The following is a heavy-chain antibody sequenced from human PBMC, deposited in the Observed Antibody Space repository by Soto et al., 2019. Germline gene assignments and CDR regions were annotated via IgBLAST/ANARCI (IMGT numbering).Heavy chain of an antibody. D-gene: IGHD6-6*01. Sequence: QVQLVQSGAEVKKPGSSVKVSCKASGGTFSSYAISWVRQAPGQGLEWMGGIIPIFGTANYAQKFQGRVTITGGEATITDYMELSSLRSEETCLYYCAIGEEFCIAARPSIFDYWGQGSLVTVTS. V-gene: IGHV1-69*01. CDR1: GGTFSSYA. CDR3: AIGEEFCIAARPSIFDY. J-gene: IGHJ4*02. CDR2: IIPIFGTA.